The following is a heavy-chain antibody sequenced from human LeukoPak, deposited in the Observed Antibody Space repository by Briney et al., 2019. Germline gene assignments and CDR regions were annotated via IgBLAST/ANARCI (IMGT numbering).Heavy chain of an antibody. D-gene: IGHD1-26*01. CDR3: AKVGGSYFGGTFDY. CDR2: ISYDGSNK. V-gene: IGHV3-30*18. J-gene: IGHJ4*02. Sequence: PGRSLRLSCAASGFTFSGYGMPWVRQAPGKGLEWVAVISYDGSNKYYADSVKGRFTISRDNSKNTLYLQMNSLRAEDTAVYYCAKVGGSYFGGTFDYWGQGTLVTVSS. CDR1: GFTFSGYG.